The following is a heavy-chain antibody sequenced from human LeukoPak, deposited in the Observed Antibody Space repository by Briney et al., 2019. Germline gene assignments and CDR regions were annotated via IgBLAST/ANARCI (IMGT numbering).Heavy chain of an antibody. CDR2: ISSSGSTI. Sequence: GGSLRLSCAASGFTFSSYEMNWVRQAPGKGLEWVSYISSSGSTIYYADSVKGRFTISRDNTRNSLYLQMSSLTVEDTAVFYCAKYSYGSGTSFDPWGQGTLVTVSS. CDR3: AKYSYGSGTSFDP. CDR1: GFTFSSYE. J-gene: IGHJ5*02. V-gene: IGHV3-48*03. D-gene: IGHD3-10*01.